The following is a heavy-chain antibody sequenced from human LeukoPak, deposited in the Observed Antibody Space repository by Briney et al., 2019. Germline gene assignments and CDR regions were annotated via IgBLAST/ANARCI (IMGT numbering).Heavy chain of an antibody. Sequence: SETLSLTCAVSGGSISSGSYSWSWVRQPPGKGLEWIGYIYHRGSTYYNPSLKSRVTMSLDRSNNRFSLNLSSVTAADTAVYYCARFSPRALGNYFDYWGQGTLVTVSS. D-gene: IGHD3-16*01. V-gene: IGHV4-30-2*01. CDR2: IYHRGST. J-gene: IGHJ4*02. CDR3: ARFSPRALGNYFDY. CDR1: GGSISSGSYS.